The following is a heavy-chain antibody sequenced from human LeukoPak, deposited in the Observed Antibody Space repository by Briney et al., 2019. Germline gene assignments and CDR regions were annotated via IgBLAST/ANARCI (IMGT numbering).Heavy chain of an antibody. CDR1: GFTFSSYE. Sequence: GGSLRLSCAASGFTFSSYEMNWVRQAPGKGLEWVSYITTSGRTIYYADSVKGRFTISRDNAKNSLYPQMNSLRAEDTAVYYCARGEDYGTNSFDYWGQGTLVTVPS. CDR2: ITTSGRTI. CDR3: ARGEDYGTNSFDY. V-gene: IGHV3-48*03. J-gene: IGHJ4*02. D-gene: IGHD4-17*01.